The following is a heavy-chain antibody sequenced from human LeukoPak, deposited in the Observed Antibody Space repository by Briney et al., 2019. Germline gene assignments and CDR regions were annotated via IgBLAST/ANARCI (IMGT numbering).Heavy chain of an antibody. CDR3: ARTPPDFWSAGQFYYFDY. V-gene: IGHV4-34*01. Sequence: SETLSLTCAVYGGSFSGYYWSWIRQPPGKGLEWIGEINHSGSTNYNPSLKSRVTISVDTSKNQFSLKLSSVTAADTAVYYCARTPPDFWSAGQFYYFDYWGQGTLVTVSS. J-gene: IGHJ4*02. D-gene: IGHD3-3*01. CDR2: INHSGST. CDR1: GGSFSGYY.